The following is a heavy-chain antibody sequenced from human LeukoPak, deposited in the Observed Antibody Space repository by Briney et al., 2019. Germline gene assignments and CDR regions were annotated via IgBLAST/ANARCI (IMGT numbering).Heavy chain of an antibody. CDR2: IIPLSGTA. CDR1: GGTFSTYG. J-gene: IGHJ5*02. D-gene: IGHD3-22*01. V-gene: IGHV1-69*05. Sequence: GASVKVSCKASGGTFSTYGISWVRQAPGQGPEWMGGIIPLSGTANYAQKFRDRVTITTDESTTIVYMDLSSLRSEDTAVYYCARVATYYYDSSGYRNNWFDPWGQGTLVTVSS. CDR3: ARVATYYYDSSGYRNNWFDP.